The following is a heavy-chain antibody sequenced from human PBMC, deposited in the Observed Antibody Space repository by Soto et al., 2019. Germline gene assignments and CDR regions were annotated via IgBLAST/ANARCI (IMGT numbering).Heavy chain of an antibody. V-gene: IGHV4-34*01. CDR3: ARGFTSFDY. CDR2: INHSGST. CDR1: GGSFSGYY. J-gene: IGHJ4*02. Sequence: SETLSLTCAVYGGSFSGYYWSWIRQPPGKGLEWIGEINHSGSTNYNPSLKSRVTISVDTSKNQFSLKLSSVTAADTAVYYCARGFTSFDYWGQGTLVTVSS.